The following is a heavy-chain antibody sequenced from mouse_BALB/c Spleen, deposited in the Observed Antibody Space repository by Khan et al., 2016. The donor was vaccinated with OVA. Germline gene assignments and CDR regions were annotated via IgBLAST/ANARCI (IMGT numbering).Heavy chain of an antibody. CDR2: INPSNGYT. V-gene: IGHV1-4*01. Sequence: VKLQESGAELARPGASVKISCKASGYTFTNYTINWIKQRPGKGLEWIGYINPSNGYTNYHEKFKDKAPLTADTSYTTAYMQLRSLKSDDTDVYNRLRDGDSDRNDGWFAYWGQGTLVTVSA. J-gene: IGHJ3*01. D-gene: IGHD2-14*01. CDR1: GYTFTNYT. CDR3: LRDGDSDRNDGWFAY.